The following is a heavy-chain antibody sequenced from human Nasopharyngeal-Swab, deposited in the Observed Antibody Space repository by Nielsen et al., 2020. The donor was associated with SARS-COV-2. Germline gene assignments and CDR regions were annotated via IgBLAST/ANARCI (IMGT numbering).Heavy chain of an antibody. CDR3: ARWSGGSLYGMDV. CDR1: GFTVSSNY. CDR2: LYSGGRT. J-gene: IGHJ6*02. D-gene: IGHD2-8*02. Sequence: GGSPRLSCAASGFTVSSNYMSWVRQAPGKGLEWVSVLYSGGRTYYADSVKDRFTISRDNSKNTLYLQMNSLRPEDTAVYYCARWSGGSLYGMDVWGQGTTVTVSS. V-gene: IGHV3-66*01.